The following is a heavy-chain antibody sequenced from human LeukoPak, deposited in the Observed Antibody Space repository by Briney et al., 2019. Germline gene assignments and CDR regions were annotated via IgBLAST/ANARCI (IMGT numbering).Heavy chain of an antibody. J-gene: IGHJ5*02. CDR1: GGSISSSPYY. CDR2: IYYRGST. CDR3: ARHYLSDGILSTFDP. D-gene: IGHD2-2*01. Sequence: SETLSLICTVSGGSISSSPYYWGWIRQPPGKGLEWIGTIYYRGSTYSNPSLNSRVTISLDTSKNQFSLRLRSVTAADTALYYCARHYLSDGILSTFDPWGQGTLVTVSS. V-gene: IGHV4-39*01.